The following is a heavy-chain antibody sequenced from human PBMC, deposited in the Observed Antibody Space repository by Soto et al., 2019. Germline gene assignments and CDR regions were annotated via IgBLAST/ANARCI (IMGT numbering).Heavy chain of an antibody. CDR1: GFTFNNYA. D-gene: IGHD1-1*01. CDR2: ISGRGTNT. Sequence: EVQLLESGGGLVQPGGSLRLSCAASGFTFNNYAMSWVRQAPGKGLEWVSVISGRGTNTYYADSVKGRFTISRDNSKNTMYLQMNSVRAEDTAVYYCAKGAAGRTNDYGDYWGQGTLVTVSS. V-gene: IGHV3-23*01. J-gene: IGHJ4*02. CDR3: AKGAAGRTNDYGDY.